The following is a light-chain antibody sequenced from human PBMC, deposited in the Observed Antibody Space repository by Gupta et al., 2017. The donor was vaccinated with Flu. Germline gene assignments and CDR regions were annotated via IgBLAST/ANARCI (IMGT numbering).Light chain of an antibody. CDR3: QQYHNGPPLT. CDR1: QSVMSN. V-gene: IGKV3D-15*01. J-gene: IGKJ4*01. CDR2: YAS. Sequence: ATLSLSLGERATLSCRTSQSVMSNLSWLHQKPGRAPRLLIYYASTRATDIPARFIGSGSGTEFTLTITSLQSEDCAVYYCQQYHNGPPLTFGAGTKVEIK.